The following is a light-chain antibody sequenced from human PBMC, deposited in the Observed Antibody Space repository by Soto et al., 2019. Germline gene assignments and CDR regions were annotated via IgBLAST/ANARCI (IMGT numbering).Light chain of an antibody. J-gene: IGKJ1*01. V-gene: IGKV1-6*01. CDR3: LQDYPFPWT. CDR2: AAS. CDR1: QAIRND. Sequence: AIQMTQSPSSRSASVGDRVTITCRARQAIRNDLGWYQQKPGRAPKFLSYAASSLQSGVPSRFSGSGSDTDFTLTTTRLHPEDFATYYCLQDYPFPWTFRQGPQVEIK.